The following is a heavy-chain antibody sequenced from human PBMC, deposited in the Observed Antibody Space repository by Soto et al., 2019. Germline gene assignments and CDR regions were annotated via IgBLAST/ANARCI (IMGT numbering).Heavy chain of an antibody. CDR2: ISGSGGST. Sequence: GGSLRLSCAASGFTFSSYAMSWVRQAPGKGLEWVSAISGSGGSTYYADSVKGRFTISRDNSKNTLYLQMNSLRAEDTAVYYCAKSLVYCSSTIFTSYYYYGIDGWGQGTTVTVSS. D-gene: IGHD2-2*01. CDR1: GFTFSSYA. V-gene: IGHV3-23*01. CDR3: AKSLVYCSSTIFTSYYYYGIDG. J-gene: IGHJ6*02.